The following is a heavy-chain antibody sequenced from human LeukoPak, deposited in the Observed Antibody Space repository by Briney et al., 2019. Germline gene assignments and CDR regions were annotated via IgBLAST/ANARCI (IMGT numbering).Heavy chain of an antibody. Sequence: GGSLRLSCTTSGFTFGDYAVSWFRQAPGKGLEWVGFHRGKAYGGTTEYAASVKGRFTISRDDSKSIAYLQMNSLKTEDTAVYFCTRVRVVAYYFDYWGQGTLVTVSS. CDR1: GFTFGDYA. V-gene: IGHV3-49*03. J-gene: IGHJ4*02. D-gene: IGHD2-2*01. CDR2: HRGKAYGGTT. CDR3: TRVRVVAYYFDY.